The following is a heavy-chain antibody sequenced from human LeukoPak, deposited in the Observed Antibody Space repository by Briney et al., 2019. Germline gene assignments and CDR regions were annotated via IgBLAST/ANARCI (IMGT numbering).Heavy chain of an antibody. V-gene: IGHV4-39*01. CDR1: GGSISSSSYY. CDR3: ARHPKDDFWSGYPGRYGMDV. D-gene: IGHD3-3*01. CDR2: IYYSGST. Sequence: SETLSLTCPVSGGSISSSSYYWGWIRQPPGKGLEWIGSIYYSGSTYYNPSLKSRVTISVDTSKNQFSLKLSSVTAADTAVYYCARHPKDDFWSGYPGRYGMDVWGQGTTVTVSS. J-gene: IGHJ6*02.